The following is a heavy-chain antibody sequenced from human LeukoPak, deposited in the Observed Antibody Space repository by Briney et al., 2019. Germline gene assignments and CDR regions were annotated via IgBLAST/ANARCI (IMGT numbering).Heavy chain of an antibody. CDR3: AKDRGG. Sequence: GRSLRLSCAASGFTFSSYGMHWVRQAPGKGLEWVAVISYDGSNKYYADSVKGRFTISRDNSKNTLYLQMNSLRAEDTAVYYCAKDRGGWGQGTLVTVSS. D-gene: IGHD3-16*01. J-gene: IGHJ4*02. CDR1: GFTFSSYG. CDR2: ISYDGSNK. V-gene: IGHV3-30*18.